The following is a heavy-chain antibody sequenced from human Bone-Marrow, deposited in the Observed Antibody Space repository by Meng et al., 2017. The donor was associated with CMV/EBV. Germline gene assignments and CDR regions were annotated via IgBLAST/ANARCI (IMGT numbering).Heavy chain of an antibody. Sequence: LTCSVSGGSVSSGSYYWTWIRQAPGKGLEWIGYIYHSGSTNYNPSLKSRVTISVDASRDQFSLRLSSVTAADTAVYYCARCTNYFDPWGQGTLVTVSS. D-gene: IGHD4/OR15-4a*01. CDR2: IYHSGST. CDR3: ARCTNYFDP. J-gene: IGHJ5*02. V-gene: IGHV4-61*01. CDR1: GGSVSSGSYY.